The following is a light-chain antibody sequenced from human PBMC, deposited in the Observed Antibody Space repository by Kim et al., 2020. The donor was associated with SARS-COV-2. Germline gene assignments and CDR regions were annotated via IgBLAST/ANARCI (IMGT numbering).Light chain of an antibody. CDR2: DAS. Sequence: WSPGERAPLSCRASQSVSSYLAWYQQKPGQAPRLLIYDASNRATGIPARFSGSGSGTDFTLTISSLEPEDFAVYYCQQRSNWPPWTFGQGTKLEI. CDR3: QQRSNWPPWT. CDR1: QSVSSY. J-gene: IGKJ2*02. V-gene: IGKV3-11*01.